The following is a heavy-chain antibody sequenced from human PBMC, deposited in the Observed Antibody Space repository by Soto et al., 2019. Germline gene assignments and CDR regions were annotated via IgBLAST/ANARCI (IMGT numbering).Heavy chain of an antibody. CDR3: TRRDGGNYDYVWGSQFDY. D-gene: IGHD3-16*01. CDR1: GFTFSGSA. Sequence: EVQLVESGGGLVQPGGSLKLSCAASGFTFSGSAMHWVRQASGKGLEWVGRIRSKANSYATAYAASVKGRLTIPRDDSKNTAYLQMNSLKTEDTAVYYCTRRDGGNYDYVWGSQFDYWGQGTLVTVSS. J-gene: IGHJ4*02. V-gene: IGHV3-73*02. CDR2: IRSKANSYAT.